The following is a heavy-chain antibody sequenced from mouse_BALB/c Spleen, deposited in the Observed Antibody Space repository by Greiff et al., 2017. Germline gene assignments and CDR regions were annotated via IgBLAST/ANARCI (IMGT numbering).Heavy chain of an antibody. V-gene: IGHV4-1*02. CDR3: AREALLLRHRDYAMDY. D-gene: IGHD1-1*01. Sequence: EVKLLESGGGLVQPGGSLKLSCAASGFDFSRYWMSWVRQAPGKGLEWIGEINPDSSTINYTPSLKDKFIISRDNAKNTLYLQMSKVRSEDTALYYCAREALLLRHRDYAMDYWGQGTSVTVSS. CDR2: INPDSSTI. J-gene: IGHJ4*01. CDR1: GFDFSRYW.